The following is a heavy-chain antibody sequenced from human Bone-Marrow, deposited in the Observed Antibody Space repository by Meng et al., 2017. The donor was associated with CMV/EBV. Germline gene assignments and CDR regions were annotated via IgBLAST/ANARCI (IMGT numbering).Heavy chain of an antibody. CDR2: IIPILGIA. J-gene: IGHJ5*02. V-gene: IGHV1-69*02. CDR1: GGTFSSYT. CDR3: ARGSLIAYWFDP. Sequence: SVKVSCKASGGTFSSYTISWVRQAPGQGLEWMGRIIPILGIANYAQKFQGRVTITADKSTSTAYMELSSLRSEDTAVYYCARGSLIAYWFDPWGQGTLVTVSS.